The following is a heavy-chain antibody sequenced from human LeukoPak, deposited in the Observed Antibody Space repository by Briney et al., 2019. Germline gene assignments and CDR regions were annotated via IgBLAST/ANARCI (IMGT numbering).Heavy chain of an antibody. J-gene: IGHJ4*02. CDR1: GFTFSGYW. D-gene: IGHD3-22*01. CDR2: INLDGSVI. Sequence: GGSLRLSCAASGFTFSGYWMSWVRQAPGKGLEWVANINLDGSVIHYVDSAKGRFTISRDNAKNSLYLQMNYLRAEDAALYYCATSDDSSGSDWGQGTLVTVSS. V-gene: IGHV3-7*01. CDR3: ATSDDSSGSD.